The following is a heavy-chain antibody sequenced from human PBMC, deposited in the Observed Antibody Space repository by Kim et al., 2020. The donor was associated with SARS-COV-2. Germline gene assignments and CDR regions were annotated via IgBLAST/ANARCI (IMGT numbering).Heavy chain of an antibody. J-gene: IGHJ4*02. CDR2: ISGSGGST. D-gene: IGHD5-12*01. Sequence: GGSLRLSCAASGFTFSSYAMSWVRQAPGKGLEWVSAISGSGGSTYYADSVKGRFTISRDNSKNTLYLQMNSLRAEDTAVYYCAKDLVGNWRRWLQWSAPDYWGQGALVTVSS. CDR1: GFTFSSYA. V-gene: IGHV3-23*01. CDR3: AKDLVGNWRRWLQWSAPDY.